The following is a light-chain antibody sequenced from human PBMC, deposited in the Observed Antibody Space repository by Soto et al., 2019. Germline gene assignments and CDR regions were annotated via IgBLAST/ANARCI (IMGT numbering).Light chain of an antibody. V-gene: IGKV1-5*01. J-gene: IGKJ1*01. CDR1: QSISSW. CDR2: DAS. Sequence: DIQMTQSPSTLSASVGDRVTITCRASQSISSWLAWYQQKPGKAPKLLIYDASSLESGVPLRFSGSGSGTEFTLTISSLQPDDFATYYCQQYNSHRTFGQGTKVEIK. CDR3: QQYNSHRT.